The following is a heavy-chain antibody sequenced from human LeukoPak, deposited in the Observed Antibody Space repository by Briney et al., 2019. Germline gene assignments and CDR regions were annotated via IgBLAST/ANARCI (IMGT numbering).Heavy chain of an antibody. D-gene: IGHD2-2*01. CDR3: ARTKWDIVVVPAAVFDY. CDR1: GFTFSSYE. CDR2: ISSSGSTI. J-gene: IGHJ4*02. Sequence: PGGSLRLSCAASGFTFSSYEMNWVRQAPGKGLEWVSYISSSGSTIYYADSVKGRFTISRDNAKNSLYLQMNSLRAEDTAVYYCARTKWDIVVVPAAVFDYWGQGTPVTVSS. V-gene: IGHV3-48*03.